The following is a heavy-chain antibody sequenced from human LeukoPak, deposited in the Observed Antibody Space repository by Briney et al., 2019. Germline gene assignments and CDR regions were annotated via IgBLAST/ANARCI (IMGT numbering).Heavy chain of an antibody. J-gene: IGHJ4*02. CDR3: ARADSSRSARGALDY. CDR1: GFTFSSYA. V-gene: IGHV3-23*01. CDR2: ISGSGGST. D-gene: IGHD2/OR15-2a*01. Sequence: GGSLRLSCAASGFTFSSYAMSWVRQAPGKGLEWVSAISGSGGSTYYADSVKGRFTISRDNSKNTLYLQMNSLRAEDTAVYYCARADSSRSARGALDYWGQGTLVTVSS.